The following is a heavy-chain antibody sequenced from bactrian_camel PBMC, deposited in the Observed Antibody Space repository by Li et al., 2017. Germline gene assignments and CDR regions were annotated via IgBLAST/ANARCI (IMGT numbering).Heavy chain of an antibody. Sequence: HVQLVESGGGLAQAGGSLRLSCTAPGYTSNSCDIHWYRQAAGKQREWVAQISTEGITSYTDSVKGRFTLSQDVAKSTLYLQMDSLKTEDTAVYYCVADLGPPTRVFDDRDYWGQGTQVTVS. CDR1: GYTSNSCD. J-gene: IGHJ4*01. V-gene: IGHV3S53*01. CDR3: VADLGPPTRVFDDRDY. D-gene: IGHD5*01. CDR2: ISTEGIT.